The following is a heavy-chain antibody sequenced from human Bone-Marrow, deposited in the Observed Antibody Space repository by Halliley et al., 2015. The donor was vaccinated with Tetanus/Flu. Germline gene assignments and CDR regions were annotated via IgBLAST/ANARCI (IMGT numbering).Heavy chain of an antibody. CDR2: GNQGGSER. V-gene: IGHV3-7*03. J-gene: IGHJ4*02. Sequence: EWVANGNQGGSERHYVDSVKGRFTISRDDAKSSLYLEVNSLKAEDTAVYYCARTLNAGYLDYWGQGTLATVSS. CDR3: ARTLNAGYLDY.